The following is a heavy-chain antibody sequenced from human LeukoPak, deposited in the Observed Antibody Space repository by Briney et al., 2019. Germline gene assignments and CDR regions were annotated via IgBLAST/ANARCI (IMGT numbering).Heavy chain of an antibody. CDR3: ARVRHEYYYDSSGYGYYYYYMDV. CDR1: GYTFTSYA. V-gene: IGHV1-69*05. Sequence: SVKVSCKATGYTFTSYAISWVRQAPGQGLEWMGRIMPIFGTANYAQKFQGRVTITTDESTSTAYMELSSLRSEDTAVYYCARVRHEYYYDSSGYGYYYYYMDVWGKGTTVTVSS. J-gene: IGHJ6*03. CDR2: IMPIFGTA. D-gene: IGHD3-22*01.